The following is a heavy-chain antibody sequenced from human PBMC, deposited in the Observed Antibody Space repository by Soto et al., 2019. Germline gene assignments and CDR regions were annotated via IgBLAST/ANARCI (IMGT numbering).Heavy chain of an antibody. CDR2: IYRGDST. Sequence: GGSLRLSCAASGFTVSSNYMSWVRQAPGKGLEWVSIIYRGDSTYYVDSVKGRFTISRDNSKNTLYLQMNSLRAEDTAVYYCASRENGAGTWTGFQHWGQGTLVTVSS. J-gene: IGHJ1*01. D-gene: IGHD2-8*01. CDR3: ASRENGAGTWTGFQH. CDR1: GFTVSSNY. V-gene: IGHV3-53*01.